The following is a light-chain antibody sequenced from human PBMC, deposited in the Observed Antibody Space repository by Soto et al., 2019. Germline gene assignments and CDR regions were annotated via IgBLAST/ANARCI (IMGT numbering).Light chain of an antibody. V-gene: IGKV3-11*01. CDR1: QSVSSY. CDR2: EAS. J-gene: IGKJ5*01. CDR3: QQRSNWPAIT. Sequence: EIVLTQSPATLSLSPGERGPLSCRSRQSVSSYLAWYQQKPGQAPRLLIYEASNRATGIPARFSGSGSGTDFTLTIISLEPEDFAVYYCQQRSNWPAITFGQGTRLEN.